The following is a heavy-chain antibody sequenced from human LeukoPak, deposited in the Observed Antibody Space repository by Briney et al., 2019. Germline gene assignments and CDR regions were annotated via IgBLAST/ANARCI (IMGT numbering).Heavy chain of an antibody. Sequence: ASVKVSCKASGYTFSGYYIHWVRQAPGQGLEWMGWINPSSGGTDYAQKFQGRVTVTRDTSISTAYMDLSRLRSDDTAVYYCARDARADYDSSGSIDYWGQGTLVTVSS. J-gene: IGHJ4*02. V-gene: IGHV1-2*02. CDR2: INPSSGGT. CDR1: GYTFSGYY. D-gene: IGHD3-22*01. CDR3: ARDARADYDSSGSIDY.